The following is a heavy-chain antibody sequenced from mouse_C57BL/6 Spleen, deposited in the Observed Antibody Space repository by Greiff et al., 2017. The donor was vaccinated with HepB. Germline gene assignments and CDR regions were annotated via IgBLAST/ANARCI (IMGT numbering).Heavy chain of an antibody. CDR1: GFTFSSYG. J-gene: IGHJ3*01. CDR2: ISSGGSYT. CDR3: ADYYDYDGEAWFAY. V-gene: IGHV5-6*01. Sequence: EVHLVESGGDLVKPGGSLKLSCAASGFTFSSYGMSWVRQTPDKRLEWVATISSGGSYTYYPDSVKGRFTISRDNAKNTLYLQMSSLKSEDTAMYYCADYYDYDGEAWFAYWGQGTLVTVSA. D-gene: IGHD2-4*01.